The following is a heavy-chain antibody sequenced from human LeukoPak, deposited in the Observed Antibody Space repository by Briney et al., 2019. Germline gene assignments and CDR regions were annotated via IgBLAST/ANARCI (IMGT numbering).Heavy chain of an antibody. V-gene: IGHV4-59*12. J-gene: IGHJ4*02. Sequence: SETLSLTCTVSGGSISSYYWSWIRQPPGKGLEWIGYIYYSGSTNYNPSLKSRVTISVDTSKNQFSLKLSSVTAADTAVYYCASAYDSSGYYYSYFDYWGQGTLVTVSS. CDR2: IYYSGST. D-gene: IGHD3-22*01. CDR3: ASAYDSSGYYYSYFDY. CDR1: GGSISSYY.